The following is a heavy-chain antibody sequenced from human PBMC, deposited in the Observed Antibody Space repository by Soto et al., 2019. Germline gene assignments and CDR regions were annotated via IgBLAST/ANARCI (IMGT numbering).Heavy chain of an antibody. CDR3: ARHISSGTNIAAIRSFDP. D-gene: IGHD1-7*01. Sequence: QVQLQESGPGLVKPSETLSLTCTVSGGSINSYYWSWIRQPPGKGLEWIGYIYYSGSTNYNPSLKSRITISADTAKSQFSLKLSSVTAADTAVYHCARHISSGTNIAAIRSFDPWGQGTLVTVSS. CDR2: IYYSGST. J-gene: IGHJ5*02. V-gene: IGHV4-59*08. CDR1: GGSINSYY.